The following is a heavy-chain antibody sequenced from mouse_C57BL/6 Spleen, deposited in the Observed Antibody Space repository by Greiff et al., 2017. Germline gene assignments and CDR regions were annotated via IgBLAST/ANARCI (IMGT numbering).Heavy chain of an antibody. CDR2: INPNNGGS. V-gene: IGHV1-26*01. CDR3: ATYDYASFAY. CDR1: GYTFTDYY. D-gene: IGHD2-4*01. Sequence: QLQQSGPELVKPGASVKISCKASGYTFTDYYMNWVKQSHGKSLEWIGDINPNNGGSSYNQKFKGKATLTVDKSSSTAYMELRSLTSEDSAVYYCATYDYASFAYWGQGTLGTVSA. J-gene: IGHJ3*01.